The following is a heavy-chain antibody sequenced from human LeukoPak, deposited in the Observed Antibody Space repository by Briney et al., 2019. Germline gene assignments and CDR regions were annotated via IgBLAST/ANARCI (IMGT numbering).Heavy chain of an antibody. D-gene: IGHD2-15*01. J-gene: IGHJ4*02. CDR2: VYYSGSI. V-gene: IGHV4-59*02. Sequence: SETLSLTCVVSGGSVSGYYWGWIRQPPGRGLEWIGYVYYSGSINYNPSFKSRITISVDTSRNQFSPQLSSVTAADTAVYYCARIHRYCSGGACYVLDNWGQGTLVAVSS. CDR1: GGSVSGYY. CDR3: ARIHRYCSGGACYVLDN.